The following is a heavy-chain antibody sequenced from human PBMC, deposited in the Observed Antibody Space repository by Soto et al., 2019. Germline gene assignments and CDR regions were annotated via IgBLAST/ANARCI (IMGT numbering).Heavy chain of an antibody. CDR3: ARPPPKYYYDSSGYYNFDY. CDR1: GFTFSSYA. V-gene: IGHV3-30-3*01. Sequence: PGGSLRLSCAASGFTFSSYAMHWVRQAPGKGLEWVAVISYDGSNKYYADSVKGRFTISRDNSKNTLYLQMNSLRAEDTAVYYCARPPPKYYYDSSGYYNFDYWGQGTLVTVSS. J-gene: IGHJ4*02. CDR2: ISYDGSNK. D-gene: IGHD3-22*01.